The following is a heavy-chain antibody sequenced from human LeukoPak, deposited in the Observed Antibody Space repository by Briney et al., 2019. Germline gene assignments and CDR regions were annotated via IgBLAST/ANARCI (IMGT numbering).Heavy chain of an antibody. D-gene: IGHD3-10*01. CDR1: GGSFSGYY. J-gene: IGHJ4*02. V-gene: IGHV4-34*01. CDR3: ARRQGSGIHFDY. Sequence: SETLSLTCAVYGGSFSGYYWSWTRQPPGKGLEWIGEINHSGSTNYNPSLKSRVTISVDTSKNQFSLKLSSVTAADTAVYYCARRQGSGIHFDYWGQGTLVTVSS. CDR2: INHSGST.